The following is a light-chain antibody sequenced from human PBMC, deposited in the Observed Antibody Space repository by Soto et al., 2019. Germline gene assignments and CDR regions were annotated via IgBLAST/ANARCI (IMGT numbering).Light chain of an antibody. CDR3: LQHNNYPWT. Sequence: DIQMTQSPSSLSASVGDRVTITCRASQGIRNDLGWYQQKPGKAPKRLIYAASSLQSGVPSRFSGSGCGRGFSLIISSLPAEDFATYYCLQHNNYPWTFGQGTKVEIK. J-gene: IGKJ1*01. CDR2: AAS. V-gene: IGKV1-17*01. CDR1: QGIRND.